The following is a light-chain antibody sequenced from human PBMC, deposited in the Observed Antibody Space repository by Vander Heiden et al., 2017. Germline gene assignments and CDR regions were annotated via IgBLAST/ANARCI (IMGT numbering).Light chain of an antibody. V-gene: IGKV1-39*01. CDR1: ETIFNY. CDR2: ATS. CDR3: QQTYSTPQT. Sequence: DIHMTQSPSSLSASVGDRINITCRSSETIFNYINWYQQEPGKAPKLLIYATSNLQSGVPSRFTGSGSGTDFTLTIGSLQREDFATYYCQQTYSTPQTFGQGTKVEI. J-gene: IGKJ1*01.